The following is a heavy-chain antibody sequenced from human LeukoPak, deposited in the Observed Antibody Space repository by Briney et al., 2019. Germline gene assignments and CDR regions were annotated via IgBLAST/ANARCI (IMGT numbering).Heavy chain of an antibody. Sequence: PSETPSLTCTVSGGSISSSANFWGWVRQPPGRGLEWIASTYYSRNTYYNPSLKSRVTISVDTSNNQFSLKLSSVTAADTAVYYCARHEEEDGYNAKTFDYWGQGTLVTVSS. CDR1: GGSISSSANF. J-gene: IGHJ4*02. V-gene: IGHV4-39*01. CDR2: TYYSRNT. D-gene: IGHD5-24*01. CDR3: ARHEEEDGYNAKTFDY.